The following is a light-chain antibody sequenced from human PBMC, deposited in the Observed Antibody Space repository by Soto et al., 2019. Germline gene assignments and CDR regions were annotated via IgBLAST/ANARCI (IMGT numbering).Light chain of an antibody. CDR3: QQYNSYSPT. CDR1: QSISSNY. Sequence: EIVLTQSPGTLSLSPGDRATLSCRASQSISSNYLAWYQQKPGQAPRLLIYGASSRATGIPDRFSGSGSGTDFTLTISSLHPDDFATYYCQQYNSYSPTFGQGTRVEIK. J-gene: IGKJ1*01. V-gene: IGKV3-20*01. CDR2: GAS.